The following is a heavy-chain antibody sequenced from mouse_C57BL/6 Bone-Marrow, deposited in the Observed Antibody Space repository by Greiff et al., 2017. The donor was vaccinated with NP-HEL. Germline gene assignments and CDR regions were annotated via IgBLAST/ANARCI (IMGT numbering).Heavy chain of an antibody. V-gene: IGHV1-61*01. CDR3: ARDYGFYAMDY. D-gene: IGHD1-1*01. Sequence: QVQLQQPGAELVRPGSSVQLSCKASGYTFTSYWMDWVKQRPGQGLEWIGNIYPSASETHYNQQFKDQATLTVDKSSSTAYMELSSLTSEDSAVYYCARDYGFYAMDYWGQGTSGTVSS. J-gene: IGHJ4*01. CDR1: GYTFTSYW. CDR2: IYPSASET.